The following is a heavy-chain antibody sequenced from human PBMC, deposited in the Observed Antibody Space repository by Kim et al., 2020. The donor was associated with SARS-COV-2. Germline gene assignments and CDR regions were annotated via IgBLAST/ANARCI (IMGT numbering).Heavy chain of an antibody. J-gene: IGHJ4*02. CDR3: ARNPYYYDTSGYSVDY. D-gene: IGHD3-22*01. CDR2: IYSGGNT. CDR1: GFIVSNNY. Sequence: GGSLRLSCAASGFIVSNNYMSWVRQAPGKGLEWVSVIYSGGNTHYADSVKGRFTISRDNFKNTIYLQMSSLRAEDTAVYYCARNPYYYDTSGYSVDYWGQGTLVTVSS. V-gene: IGHV3-66*01.